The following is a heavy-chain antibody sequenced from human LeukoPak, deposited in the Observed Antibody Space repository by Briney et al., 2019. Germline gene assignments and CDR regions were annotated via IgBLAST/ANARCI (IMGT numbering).Heavy chain of an antibody. Sequence: ASVKVSCKASGYTFTSDAMNWVRQAPGQGLEGMGWINTNTGNPTYAQGFTGRFVFSLDTSVSTAYLQISSLKAEDTAVYYCARDCSGGSCEVFDYWGQGTLVTVTS. D-gene: IGHD2-15*01. V-gene: IGHV7-4-1*02. CDR2: INTNTGNP. J-gene: IGHJ4*01. CDR1: GYTFTSDA. CDR3: ARDCSGGSCEVFDY.